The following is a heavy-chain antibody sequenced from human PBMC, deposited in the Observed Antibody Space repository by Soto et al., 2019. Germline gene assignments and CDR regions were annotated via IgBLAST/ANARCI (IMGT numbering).Heavy chain of an antibody. Sequence: QVQLQQWGAGLLKPSETLSLTCAVYGGSFSGYYWSWIRQPPGKGLEGIGEINHSGSTNYNPSLKSRVTISVDTSKNQFSLKLSSVTAADTAVYYCARLALRFHGAFDIWGQGTMVTVSS. D-gene: IGHD3-3*01. J-gene: IGHJ3*02. CDR3: ARLALRFHGAFDI. V-gene: IGHV4-34*01. CDR1: GGSFSGYY. CDR2: INHSGST.